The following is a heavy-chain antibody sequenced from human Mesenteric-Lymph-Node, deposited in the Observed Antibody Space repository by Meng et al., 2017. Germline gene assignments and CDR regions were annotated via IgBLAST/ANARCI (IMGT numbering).Heavy chain of an antibody. CDR3: ATLYYYDSSGYQMIGYYFDY. D-gene: IGHD3-22*01. V-gene: IGHV1-69*02. J-gene: IGHJ4*02. Sequence: SVKVSCKASGGTFSSYTISWVRQAPGQGLEWMGRIIPILGIANYAQKFQGRVTMTEDTSTDTAYMELSSLRSEDTAVYYCATLYYYDSSGYQMIGYYFDYWGQGTLVTVSS. CDR1: GGTFSSYT. CDR2: IIPILGIA.